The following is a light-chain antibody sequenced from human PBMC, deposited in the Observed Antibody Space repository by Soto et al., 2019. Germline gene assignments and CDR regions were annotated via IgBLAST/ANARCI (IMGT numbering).Light chain of an antibody. J-gene: IGKJ4*01. CDR1: QGIRND. CDR3: LQDYNYPT. CDR2: AAS. Sequence: AIQMTQSPSSLSASVGDRVTMTCRASQGIRNDLGWYQQKPGKAPKLLIYAASSLQSGVPSRFSGSGSGTDFTLTISSLQPEDFATYYCLQDYNYPTFGGGTKVEIK. V-gene: IGKV1-6*01.